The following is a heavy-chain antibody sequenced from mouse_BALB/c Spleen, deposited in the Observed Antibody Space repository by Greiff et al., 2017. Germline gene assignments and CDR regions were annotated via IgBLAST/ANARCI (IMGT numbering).Heavy chain of an antibody. CDR1: GFSLTSYG. CDR3: ARETFITTALYYAMDY. V-gene: IGHV2-9*02. J-gene: IGHJ4*01. CDR2: IWAGGST. D-gene: IGHD1-2*01. Sequence: VKLMESGPGLVAPSQSLSITCTVSGFSLTSYGVHWVRQPPGKGLEWLGVIWAGGSTNYNSALMSRLSISKDNSKSQVFLKMNSLQTDDTAMYYCARETFITTALYYAMDYWGQGTSVTVSS.